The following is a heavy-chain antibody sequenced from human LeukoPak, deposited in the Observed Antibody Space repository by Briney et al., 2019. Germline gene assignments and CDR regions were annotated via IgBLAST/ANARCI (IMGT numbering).Heavy chain of an antibody. CDR1: GFTFSSTW. D-gene: IGHD1-1*01. Sequence: GGSLRLSCAASGFTFSSTWTSWVRQAPGKGREWVANIKQDGSEKYYVDSVKGRFTIYRDNAKNSLYLQMNSLRAEDTAVYYCLFTGTITMNFDYWGQGTLVTVSS. J-gene: IGHJ4*02. CDR3: LFTGTITMNFDY. V-gene: IGHV3-7*01. CDR2: IKQDGSEK.